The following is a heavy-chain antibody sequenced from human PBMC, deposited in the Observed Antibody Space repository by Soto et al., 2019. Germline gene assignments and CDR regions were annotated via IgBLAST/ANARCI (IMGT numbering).Heavy chain of an antibody. Sequence: EVQLVESGGGLVQPGGSLRLSCAASGMTFSSYWMSWVRQAPGKGLEWVANIKQDGSEKFYVDSVKGRFTISRDNAKNSLHLLMNSLSAEHTAVYYCARALSEGNIWGQGTMVTVSS. J-gene: IGHJ3*02. CDR1: GMTFSSYW. D-gene: IGHD6-13*01. V-gene: IGHV3-7*04. CDR3: ARALSEGNI. CDR2: IKQDGSEK.